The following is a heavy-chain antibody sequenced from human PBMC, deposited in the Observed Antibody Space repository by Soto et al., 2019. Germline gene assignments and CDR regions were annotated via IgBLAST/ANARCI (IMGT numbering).Heavy chain of an antibody. CDR1: GFTFSNAW. V-gene: IGHV3-15*01. D-gene: IGHD3-3*01. CDR2: IKSKTDGGTT. J-gene: IGHJ1*01. Sequence: GGSLRLSCAASGFTFSNAWMSWVRQAPGKGLEWVGRIKSKTDGGTTDYAAPVKGRFTISRDDSKNTLYLQMNSLKTEDTAVYYCTTGDTIFGVVITYFQHWGQGTLVTVSS. CDR3: TTGDTIFGVVITYFQH.